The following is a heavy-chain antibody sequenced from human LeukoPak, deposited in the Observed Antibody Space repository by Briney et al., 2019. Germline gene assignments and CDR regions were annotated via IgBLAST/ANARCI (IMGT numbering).Heavy chain of an antibody. CDR3: ARAADSSGYYGGFFDY. J-gene: IGHJ4*02. Sequence: ASETLSLTCTVSGGSISSSTYYWGWIRQPPGQGLEWAGSIYYSGSTYSNPSHKRRATISEDSTKTQYLLKLSPVTAADTAAYYCARAADSSGYYGGFFDYWGQGTLVTVSS. CDR1: GGSISSSTYY. CDR2: IYYSGST. V-gene: IGHV4-39*06. D-gene: IGHD3-22*01.